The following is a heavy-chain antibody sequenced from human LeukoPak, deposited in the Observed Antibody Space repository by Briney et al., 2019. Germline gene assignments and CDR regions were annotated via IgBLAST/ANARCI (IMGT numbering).Heavy chain of an antibody. CDR3: ARVDGRAVAGTRAPDY. D-gene: IGHD6-19*01. CDR2: INSDGSST. CDR1: GFTFSSYW. V-gene: IGHV3-74*01. J-gene: IGHJ4*02. Sequence: PGGSLRLSCAASGFTFSSYWMHWVRQAPGKGLLWVSRINSDGSSTSYADSVKGRFTISRDNAKNTLYLQMNSLRAEDTAVYYCARVDGRAVAGTRAPDYWGQGTLVTVSS.